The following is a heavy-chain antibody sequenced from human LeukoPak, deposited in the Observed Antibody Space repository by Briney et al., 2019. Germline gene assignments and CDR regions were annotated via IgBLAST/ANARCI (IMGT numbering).Heavy chain of an antibody. Sequence: PGGSLRLSCAASGFTFSSYSMNWVRQAPGKGLEWVSYISSSSSTIYYADSVKGRFTISRDNAKNSLYLQMNSLRAEDTAVYYCARDRTSADYGGNRGGFDYWGQGTLVTVSS. CDR3: ARDRTSADYGGNRGGFDY. CDR1: GFTFSSYS. V-gene: IGHV3-48*01. D-gene: IGHD4-23*01. J-gene: IGHJ4*02. CDR2: ISSSSSTI.